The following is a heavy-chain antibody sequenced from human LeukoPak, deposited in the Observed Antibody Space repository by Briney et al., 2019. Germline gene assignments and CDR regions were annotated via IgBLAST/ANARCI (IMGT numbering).Heavy chain of an antibody. D-gene: IGHD2-15*01. CDR1: GFTFSSYS. V-gene: IGHV3-48*04. J-gene: IGHJ4*02. CDR2: ISSSGSTI. CDR3: ARRSRILYTSLDY. Sequence: GGSLRLSCAASGFTFSSYSTSWIRQAPGKGLEWVSYISSSGSTIYYADSVKGRFTISRDNAKNSLYLQMNSLRAEDTAVYYCARRSRILYTSLDYWGQGTLVTVSS.